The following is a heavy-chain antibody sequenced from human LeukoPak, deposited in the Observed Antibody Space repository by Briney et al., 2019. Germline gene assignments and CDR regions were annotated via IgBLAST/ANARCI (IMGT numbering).Heavy chain of an antibody. V-gene: IGHV1-24*01. D-gene: IGHD6-13*01. CDR2: FDPEDGET. J-gene: IGHJ5*02. CDR1: GYTLTELS. CDR3: ANRWGAAGTRWFDP. Sequence: ASVKVSCKVSGYTLTELSMHWVRQAPGKGLEWMGGFDPEDGETIYAQKFQGRVTMTEDTSTDTAYMELSSLRSEDTAVCYCANRWGAAGTRWFDPWGQGTLVTVSS.